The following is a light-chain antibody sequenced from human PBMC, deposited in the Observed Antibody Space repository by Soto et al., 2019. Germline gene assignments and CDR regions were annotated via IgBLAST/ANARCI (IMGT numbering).Light chain of an antibody. Sequence: QSALTQPASVSGSLGQSITISCTGTNIDVGGDNHVSWYQQHPDKAPKLIIYDVSNRPSGVSNRFSGSKSGNTASLTISGLQTEDEAHYYCSSYTSSTSLFGGGTKVTVL. V-gene: IGLV2-14*03. CDR3: SSYTSSTSL. CDR1: NIDVGGDNH. CDR2: DVS. J-gene: IGLJ2*01.